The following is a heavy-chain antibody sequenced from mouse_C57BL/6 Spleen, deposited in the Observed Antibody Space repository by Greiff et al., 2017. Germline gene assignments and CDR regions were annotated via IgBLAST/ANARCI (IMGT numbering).Heavy chain of an antibody. CDR3: ARRGPDYFDY. V-gene: IGHV1-80*01. CDR2: IYPGDGDT. J-gene: IGHJ2*01. CDR1: GYAFSSYW. Sequence: VQGVESGAELVKPGASVKISCKASGYAFSSYWMNWVKQRPGKGLEWIGQIYPGDGDTNYNGKFKGKATLTADKSSSTAYMQLSSLTSEDSAVYFCARRGPDYFDYWGQGTTLTVSS.